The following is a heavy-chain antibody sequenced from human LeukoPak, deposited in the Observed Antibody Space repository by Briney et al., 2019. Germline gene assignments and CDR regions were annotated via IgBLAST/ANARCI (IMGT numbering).Heavy chain of an antibody. CDR1: GGSISTYY. CDR3: AGDKAHSYGRYFDP. D-gene: IGHD5-18*01. V-gene: IGHV4-59*01. J-gene: IGHJ5*02. CDR2: ISNGNT. Sequence: SETLSLTCSVAGGSISTYYWNWIRQTPGKGLEWIGHISNGNTEYNPSLKSRVTISVDTSKNQISLKLTSVTAADTAVYYCAGDKAHSYGRYFDPWGQGALVTVSS.